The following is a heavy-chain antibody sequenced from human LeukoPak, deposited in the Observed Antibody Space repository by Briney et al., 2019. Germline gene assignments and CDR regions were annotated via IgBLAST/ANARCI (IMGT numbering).Heavy chain of an antibody. CDR1: GFTFGNFW. Sequence: GGSLRLSCAASGFTFGNFWMTWVRQAPGKGLEWVANIKHDGSEKYYVDSVKGRFTISRDNANNSLSLQMDSLRVEDTAVYYCARPRPGWSSVMPYFDYWGQGTLVTVSS. D-gene: IGHD3-16*01. CDR2: IKHDGSEK. V-gene: IGHV3-7*03. CDR3: ARPRPGWSSVMPYFDY. J-gene: IGHJ4*02.